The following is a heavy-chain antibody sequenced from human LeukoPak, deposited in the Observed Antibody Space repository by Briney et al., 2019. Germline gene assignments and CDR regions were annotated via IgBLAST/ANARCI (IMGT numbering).Heavy chain of an antibody. Sequence: GGSLRLSCAASGFTFSSYGMPWVRQAPGKGLEWVAVIWYDGSNKYYADSVKGRFTISRDNSKNTLYLQMNSLRAEDTAVYYCARVKAVGAVSPFDYWGQGTLVTVSS. J-gene: IGHJ4*02. CDR3: ARVKAVGAVSPFDY. V-gene: IGHV3-33*01. CDR1: GFTFSSYG. CDR2: IWYDGSNK. D-gene: IGHD1-26*01.